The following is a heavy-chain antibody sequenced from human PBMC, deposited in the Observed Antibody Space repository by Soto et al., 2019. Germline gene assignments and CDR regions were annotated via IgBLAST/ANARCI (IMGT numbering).Heavy chain of an antibody. CDR3: TRDPDYGDYWGYFFDY. Sequence: QVQLVQSGAEVKKPGASVKVSCKTSGYTFPAFFIHWIRQAPGQGLEWMGWINPTSGATASAQKFQDRVTMTRDTSISTAYMELRGLKSDDTAVYYCTRDPDYGDYWGYFFDYWGQGTPVSVSS. D-gene: IGHD4-17*01. V-gene: IGHV1-2*02. CDR1: GYTFPAFF. J-gene: IGHJ4*02. CDR2: INPTSGAT.